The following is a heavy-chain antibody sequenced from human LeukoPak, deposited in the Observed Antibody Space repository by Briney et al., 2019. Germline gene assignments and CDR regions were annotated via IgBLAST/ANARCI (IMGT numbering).Heavy chain of an antibody. CDR2: INHSGST. D-gene: IGHD6-6*01. J-gene: IGHJ5*02. V-gene: IGHV4-34*01. CDR3: ARGVYNSSSLSGWFDP. CDR1: GESLSGYY. Sequence: SETLSLTCVVFGESLSGYYWSWIRQPPGMGLEWIGEINHSGSTNYNPSLKSRVTISVDTSKNLFSLKLNSVTAADTAIYYCARGVYNSSSLSGWFDPWGQGSLVTVSS.